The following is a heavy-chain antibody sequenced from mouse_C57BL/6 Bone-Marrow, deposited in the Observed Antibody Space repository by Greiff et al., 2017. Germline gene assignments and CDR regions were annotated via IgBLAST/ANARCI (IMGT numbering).Heavy chain of an antibody. CDR2: IDPENGDT. CDR3: TRIAY. CDR1: GFNFKDDY. V-gene: IGHV14-4*01. Sequence: VQLQQSGAELVRPGASVKLSCTASGFNFKDDYMHWVKQRPEQGLEWIGWIDPENGDTEYATKFQGKATITVDTSSNTAYLQLSSLTSEDTAVYYCTRIAYWGRGNLVTVSA. J-gene: IGHJ3*01.